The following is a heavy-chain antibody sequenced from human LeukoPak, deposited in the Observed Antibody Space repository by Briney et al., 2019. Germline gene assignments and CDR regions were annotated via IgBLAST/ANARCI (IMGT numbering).Heavy chain of an antibody. CDR3: ARADFWSGLDY. CDR2: IYYSGST. D-gene: IGHD3-3*01. Sequence: PSETLSLTCTVSGGSLSSGDYYWSWIRQPPGTGLEWIGYIYYSGSTYYNPSLKSRVTISVHTSKNQFSLKLSSVTAADTAVYSCARADFWSGLDYWGQGTLVTVSS. V-gene: IGHV4-30-4*01. CDR1: GGSLSSGDYY. J-gene: IGHJ4*02.